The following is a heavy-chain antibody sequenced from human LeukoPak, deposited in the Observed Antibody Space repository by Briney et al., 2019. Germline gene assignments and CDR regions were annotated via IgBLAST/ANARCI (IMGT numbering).Heavy chain of an antibody. CDR2: IYTSGST. CDR1: GGSISSGSYY. D-gene: IGHD3-10*01. V-gene: IGHV4-61*02. Sequence: PSQTLSLTCTVSGGSISSGSYYWSWIRQPAGKGLEWIGRIYTSGSTNYNPSLKSRVTISVDTSKNQFSLKLSSVTAADTAVYYCARASRNITMVRGVRYYYYYMDVWGKGTTVTISS. J-gene: IGHJ6*03. CDR3: ARASRNITMVRGVRYYYYYMDV.